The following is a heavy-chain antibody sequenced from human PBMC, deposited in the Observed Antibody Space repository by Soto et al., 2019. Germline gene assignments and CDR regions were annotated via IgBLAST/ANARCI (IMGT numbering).Heavy chain of an antibody. CDR1: GGSISSGGYY. Sequence: SETLSLTCTVSGGSISSGGYYWSWIRQHPGKGLEWIGYIYYSGSTYYNPSLKSRVTISVDTSKNQFSLKLSSVTAADTAVYYCARDLSRWGDAFDIWGQGTMVTVSS. CDR3: ARDLSRWGDAFDI. J-gene: IGHJ3*02. D-gene: IGHD7-27*01. V-gene: IGHV4-31*03. CDR2: IYYSGST.